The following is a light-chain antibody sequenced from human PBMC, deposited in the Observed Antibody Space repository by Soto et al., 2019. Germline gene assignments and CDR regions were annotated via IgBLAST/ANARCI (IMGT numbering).Light chain of an antibody. CDR2: DAS. Sequence: EIVLTQSPATLSLSPGERATLSCRASQSVSSYLAWYQQKPGQAPRLLIYDASNRATGIPARFSGSGSWTDFTLTISILEPEDFAVYYCQQHSNWPLTFGGGTKVEIK. CDR1: QSVSSY. CDR3: QQHSNWPLT. J-gene: IGKJ4*01. V-gene: IGKV3-11*01.